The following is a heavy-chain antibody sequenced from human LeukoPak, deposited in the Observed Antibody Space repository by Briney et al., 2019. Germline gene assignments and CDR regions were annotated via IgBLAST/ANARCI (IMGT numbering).Heavy chain of an antibody. J-gene: IGHJ4*02. CDR1: GYTFTANY. CDR3: AAWADTADLWSGPFDW. V-gene: IGHV1-2*02. Sequence: ASVKVSCKTSGYTFTANYVHWVRQAPGQGLEWMGWINPKSGDAVYAQKFQGRLTLTRDTSISTAYMEVNSLRSDDTATYYCAAWADTADLWSGPFDWWGQGTLVTVS. D-gene: IGHD3-3*01. CDR2: INPKSGDA.